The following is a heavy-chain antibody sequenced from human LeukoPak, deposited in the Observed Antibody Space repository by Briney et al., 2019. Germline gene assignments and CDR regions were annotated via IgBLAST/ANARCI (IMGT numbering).Heavy chain of an antibody. J-gene: IGHJ6*03. Sequence: GGSLRLSCAASGFTFSHYNVNWVRQAPGKGLEWVSSISSSSYYIYYTDSVKGRFTISRDNAKNSLYLQMNSLRAEDTAVYYCARDPPLVSGPVYYYYYMDVWGKGTTVTVSS. D-gene: IGHD5/OR15-5a*01. CDR2: ISSSSYYI. CDR1: GFTFSHYN. V-gene: IGHV3-21*01. CDR3: ARDPPLVSGPVYYYYYMDV.